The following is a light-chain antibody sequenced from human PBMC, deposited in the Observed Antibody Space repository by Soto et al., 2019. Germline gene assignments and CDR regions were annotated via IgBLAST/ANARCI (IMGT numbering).Light chain of an antibody. CDR3: QQYYSTPPIT. V-gene: IGKV4-1*01. J-gene: IGKJ5*01. Sequence: DIVMTQSPDSLALSLGERATINCKSSQIVLYSSNNKNYLAWYQQKPGQPPKLLIYWASTRESGVPDRFSGSGSGTDFTLTISSLQAEDVAVYYCQQYYSTPPITFGQGTRLEIK. CDR2: WAS. CDR1: QIVLYSSNNKNY.